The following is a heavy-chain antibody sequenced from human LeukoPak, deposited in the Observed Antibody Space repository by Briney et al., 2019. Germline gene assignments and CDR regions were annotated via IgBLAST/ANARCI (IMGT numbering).Heavy chain of an antibody. CDR1: GFTFSSYA. D-gene: IGHD3-10*01. CDR2: ISDSGGGT. V-gene: IGHV3-23*01. CDR3: AKSSMVRGTHLGAYYYYGMDV. Sequence: AGGSLRLSCAASGFTFSSYAMSWVRQAPGKGLEWVSGISDSGGGTYYAESVKGRFTISRDNSKNTLYLQMNSLRAEDTAVYYCAKSSMVRGTHLGAYYYYGMDVWGQGTTVTVSS. J-gene: IGHJ6*02.